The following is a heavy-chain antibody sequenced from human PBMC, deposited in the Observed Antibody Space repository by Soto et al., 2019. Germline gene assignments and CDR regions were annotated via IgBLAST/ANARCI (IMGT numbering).Heavy chain of an antibody. Sequence: PGGSLRLSCAASGFTVSSNYMTWVRQAPGKGLEWVSFIYSGGNTYYADSVKGRFTISRRNSKNALFLQMNSLGAEDTAVYYCARVMITFGGVIEYYFDYWGHGTLVTVSS. CDR2: IYSGGNT. CDR1: GFTVSSNY. D-gene: IGHD3-16*02. V-gene: IGHV3-53*04. J-gene: IGHJ4*01. CDR3: ARVMITFGGVIEYYFDY.